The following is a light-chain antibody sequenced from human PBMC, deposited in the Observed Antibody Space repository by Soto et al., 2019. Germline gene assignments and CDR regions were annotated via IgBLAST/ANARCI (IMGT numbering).Light chain of an antibody. CDR1: QSVSSN. V-gene: IGKV3-15*01. CDR2: GAS. Sequence: EIVMTQSPAPLSVSPGERATLSCRASQSVSSNLAWYQQKPGQAPRLLIYGASTRAPCIPARFSGSGSGTEFTLTISSLQSEDFAVYYCQQYNNWPPYTFGQGTKLEIK. J-gene: IGKJ2*01. CDR3: QQYNNWPPYT.